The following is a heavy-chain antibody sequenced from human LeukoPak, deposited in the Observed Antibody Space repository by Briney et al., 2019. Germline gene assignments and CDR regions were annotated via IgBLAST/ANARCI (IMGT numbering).Heavy chain of an antibody. CDR3: AKGTNPAYYDSSGFCDY. Sequence: GGSLRLSCAASGFTFDDYAMHWVRQAPGKGLEWVSGISWNSGRIGYADSVKGRFTISRDNAKNSLYLQMNSLRTEDTALYYCAKGTNPAYYDSSGFCDYWGQGTLVTVSS. J-gene: IGHJ4*02. V-gene: IGHV3-9*01. D-gene: IGHD3-22*01. CDR2: ISWNSGRI. CDR1: GFTFDDYA.